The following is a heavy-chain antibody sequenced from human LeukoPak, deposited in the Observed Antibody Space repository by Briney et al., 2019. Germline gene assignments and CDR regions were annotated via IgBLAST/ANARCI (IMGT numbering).Heavy chain of an antibody. Sequence: GASVTVSCKASGYTFTGYYMHWVRQAPGQGLEWMGWIRPNSGGTNYAQKFQGRVTMTGDTSISTGYMELSRLRSDDTAVYYCARADLVGAVYLPIDHWGQGTLVTVSS. D-gene: IGHD2-15*01. CDR2: IRPNSGGT. CDR3: ARADLVGAVYLPIDH. CDR1: GYTFTGYY. V-gene: IGHV1-2*02. J-gene: IGHJ4*02.